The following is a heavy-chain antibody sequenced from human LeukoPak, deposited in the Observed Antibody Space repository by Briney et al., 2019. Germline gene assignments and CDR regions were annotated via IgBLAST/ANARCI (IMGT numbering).Heavy chain of an antibody. J-gene: IGHJ4*02. D-gene: IGHD2-2*01. CDR1: GYSFTSYW. CDR3: ARRGNCSSTSCYQLLDY. V-gene: IGHV5-51*01. Sequence: GESLQISCKGSGYSFTSYWITWVRQMPGKGLEWMGIIYPGDSDTRYSPSFQGQVTISADKSISTAYLQWSSLKASDTAMYYCARRGNCSSTSCYQLLDYWGQGTLVTVSA. CDR2: IYPGDSDT.